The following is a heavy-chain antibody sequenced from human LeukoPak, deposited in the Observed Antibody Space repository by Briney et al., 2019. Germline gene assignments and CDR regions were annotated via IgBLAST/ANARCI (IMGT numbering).Heavy chain of an antibody. Sequence: SETLSLTCAVYGGSFSGHYWNWIRQPPGKGLEWIRGINHDGSTNSNPSLRSRVTISVDTSKNQFSLRLTSVSAADTAVYYCARGARYLGWFVVGRPPSEYYLDNWGQGTQSPSPQ. D-gene: IGHD2-15*01. CDR3: ARGARYLGWFVVGRPPSEYYLDN. J-gene: IGHJ4*02. CDR2: INHDGST. CDR1: GGSFSGHY. V-gene: IGHV4-34*01.